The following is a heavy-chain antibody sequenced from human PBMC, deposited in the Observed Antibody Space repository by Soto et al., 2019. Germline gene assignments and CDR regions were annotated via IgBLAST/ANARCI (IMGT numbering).Heavy chain of an antibody. J-gene: IGHJ4*02. CDR3: VRLVTDY. D-gene: IGHD6-6*01. CDR1: GYTFTTYS. CDR2: INAANGNT. Sequence: QVHLVQSGAEVKKPGASVKVSCKASGYTFTTYSIHWVRQAPGQRLEWMGWINAANGNTKYSQKFQGRVTITRDTSATTAYMELSGQRSEDTAVYYCVRLVTDYWGQGTLVTVSS. V-gene: IGHV1-3*01.